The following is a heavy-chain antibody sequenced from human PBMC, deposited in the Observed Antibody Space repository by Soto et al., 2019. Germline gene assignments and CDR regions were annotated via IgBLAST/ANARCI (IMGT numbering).Heavy chain of an antibody. CDR3: ARGGSNGWQVAFDI. D-gene: IGHD6-19*01. V-gene: IGHV4-34*01. CDR2: INHNGNN. CDR1: GGSFSTYY. J-gene: IGHJ3*02. Sequence: SETLSLTCVVSGGSFSTYYYSWIRQSPGKGLEWIGEINHNGNNNYSPSLKSRVTMSLDTSKNQFSLKLTSVTAADTAVYYCARGGSNGWQVAFDIWGQGTMVTVSS.